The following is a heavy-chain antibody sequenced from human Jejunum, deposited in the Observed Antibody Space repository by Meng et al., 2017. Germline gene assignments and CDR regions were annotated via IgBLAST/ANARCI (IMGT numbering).Heavy chain of an antibody. V-gene: IGHV4-4*02. Sequence: VPLRGATPGLVKPSGTLSLTSAVSGGSITSSNWWSWVRQPPGKGLEWIGEIFHSGSTNYNPPLKSRVTISVDKSKNQFSLKVTSVTATDTATYYCARFDISTAGRGDYWGQGILVTVSS. CDR3: ARFDISTAGRGDY. D-gene: IGHD6-13*01. J-gene: IGHJ4*02. CDR1: GGSITSSNW. CDR2: IFHSGST.